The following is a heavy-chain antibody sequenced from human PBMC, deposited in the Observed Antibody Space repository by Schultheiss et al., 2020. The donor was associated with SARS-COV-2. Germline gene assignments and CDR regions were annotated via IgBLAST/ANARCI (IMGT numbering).Heavy chain of an antibody. J-gene: IGHJ6*02. CDR2: IYYSGST. CDR3: ARGSRIVVVAPEYPTYYYYGMDV. Sequence: SETLSLTCTVSGGSISSYYWSWIRQPPGKGLEWIGYIYYSGSTYYNPSLKSRVTISVDTSKNQFSLKLSSVTAADTAVYYCARGSRIVVVAPEYPTYYYYGMDVWGQGTTVTVSS. D-gene: IGHD2-15*01. V-gene: IGHV4-59*12. CDR1: GGSISSYY.